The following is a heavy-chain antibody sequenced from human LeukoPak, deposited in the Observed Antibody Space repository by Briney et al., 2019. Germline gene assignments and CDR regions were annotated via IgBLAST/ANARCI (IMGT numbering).Heavy chain of an antibody. CDR2: IGGSGGNT. CDR3: ARERGGATSFDY. V-gene: IGHV3-23*01. D-gene: IGHD1-26*01. Sequence: TGGSLRLSCAASGFTFSIYAMAWVRQAPGKGLEWVSGIGGSGGNTYYADSVKGRFTISRDNSKNTLYLQMNSLRAEDTAVYYCARERGGATSFDYWGQGTLVTVSS. J-gene: IGHJ4*02. CDR1: GFTFSIYA.